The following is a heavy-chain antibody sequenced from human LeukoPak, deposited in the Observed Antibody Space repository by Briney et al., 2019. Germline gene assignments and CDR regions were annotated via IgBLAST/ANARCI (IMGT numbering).Heavy chain of an antibody. CDR2: INPNSGGT. V-gene: IGHV1-2*02. J-gene: IGHJ4*02. Sequence: GASVKVSCKASGYTFTGYYMHWVRQAPGQGLEWMGWINPNSGGTNYAQKFQGRVTMTRDTSISTAYMELSRLRSDDTALYYCARGSTARSWDIVLMVYRDFDYWGQGTLVTVSS. CDR1: GYTFTGYY. CDR3: ARGSTARSWDIVLMVYRDFDY. D-gene: IGHD2-8*01.